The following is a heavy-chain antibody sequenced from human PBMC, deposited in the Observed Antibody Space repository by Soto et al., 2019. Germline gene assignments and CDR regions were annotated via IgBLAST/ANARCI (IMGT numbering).Heavy chain of an antibody. CDR2: ISGSGGST. D-gene: IGHD6-13*01. CDR3: AKEGSSRGGAFDI. J-gene: IGHJ3*02. V-gene: IGHV3-23*01. Sequence: EVQLLESGGGLVQPGGSLRLSCAASGFTFSSYAMSWVRQAPGKGLEWVSAISGSGGSTYYADSVKGRFTISRDNSKNTLYVQMNSLRAEDTAGYYCAKEGSSRGGAFDIWGQGTMVTVSS. CDR1: GFTFSSYA.